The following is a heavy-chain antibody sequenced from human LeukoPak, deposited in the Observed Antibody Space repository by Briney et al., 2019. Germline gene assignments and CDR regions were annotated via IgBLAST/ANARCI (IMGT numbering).Heavy chain of an antibody. V-gene: IGHV3-48*04. CDR3: ARLETYYYDSSGYLGGYFDY. Sequence: GGSLRLSCAASGFSFITYNMNWVRQAPGKGLEWVSYISSSGSTIYYADSVKGRFTISRDNANNSLYLQMNSLRAEDTAVYYCARLETYYYDSSGYLGGYFDYWGQGTLVTVSS. CDR2: ISSSGSTI. J-gene: IGHJ4*02. D-gene: IGHD3-22*01. CDR1: GFSFITYN.